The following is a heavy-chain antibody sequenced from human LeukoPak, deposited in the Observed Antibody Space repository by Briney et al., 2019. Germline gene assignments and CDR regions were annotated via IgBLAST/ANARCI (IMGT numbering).Heavy chain of an antibody. CDR2: IIPIFGTA. CDR1: GGTFSSYA. Sequence: SVKVSCKASGGTFSSYAISWVRQAPGRGLEWMGGIIPIFGTANYAQKFQGRVTITADESTSTAYMELSSLRSEDTAVYYCAGHAYYDILTGYTPADYWGQGTLVTVSS. V-gene: IGHV1-69*13. CDR3: AGHAYYDILTGYTPADY. D-gene: IGHD3-9*01. J-gene: IGHJ4*02.